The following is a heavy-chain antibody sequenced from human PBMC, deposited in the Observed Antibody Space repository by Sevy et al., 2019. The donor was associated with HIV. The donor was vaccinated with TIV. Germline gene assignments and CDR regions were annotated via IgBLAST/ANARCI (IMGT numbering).Heavy chain of an antibody. J-gene: IGHJ4*02. V-gene: IGHV3-23*01. CDR1: GFTFNNYA. D-gene: IGHD2-15*01. CDR3: AKALSWLLPFDY. CDR2: ISGSGDSI. Sequence: GGSLRLSCAASGFTFNNYALTWVRQAPGKGLESVSTISGSGDSIYYADSVKGRFTVSRDDSKNTLYLQTNSLRAEDTAVYYCAKALSWLLPFDYWGRGTLVTVSS.